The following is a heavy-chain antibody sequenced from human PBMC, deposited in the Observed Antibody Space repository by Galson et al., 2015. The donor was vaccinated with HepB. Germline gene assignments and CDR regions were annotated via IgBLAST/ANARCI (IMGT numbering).Heavy chain of an antibody. CDR1: GFTFSSYA. V-gene: IGHV3-64D*06. CDR2: ISSNGDST. Sequence: SLRLSCAASGFTFSSYAMHWVRQAPGKGLEYVSAISSNGDSTYYADSVKGRFTISRDNSKNTLYLQMSSLRAEDTAVYYCVKHPTPSFWNYFWGLDVWGQGTTVTVSS. D-gene: IGHD2/OR15-2a*01. CDR3: VKHPTPSFWNYFWGLDV. J-gene: IGHJ6*02.